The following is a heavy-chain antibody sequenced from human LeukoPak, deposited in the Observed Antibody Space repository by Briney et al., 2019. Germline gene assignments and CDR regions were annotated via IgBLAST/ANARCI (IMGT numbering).Heavy chain of an antibody. CDR1: GGTFSSYA. D-gene: IGHD3-10*01. CDR2: IIPIFGTA. Sequence: SVKVSCKASGGTFSSYAISWVRQAPGQGLEWMGGIIPIFGTANYAQKFQGRVTITADKSTSTAYMELRSLRSDDTAVYYCARDGLIYWYFDLWGRGTLVTVSS. V-gene: IGHV1-69*06. CDR3: ARDGLIYWYFDL. J-gene: IGHJ2*01.